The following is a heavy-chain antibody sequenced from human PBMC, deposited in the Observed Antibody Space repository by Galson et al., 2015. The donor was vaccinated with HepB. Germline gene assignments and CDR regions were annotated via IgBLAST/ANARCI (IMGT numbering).Heavy chain of an antibody. J-gene: IGHJ3*02. Sequence: SETLSLTCAVYGGSFSGYYWSWIRQPPGKGLEWIGSIYYSGSTYYNPSLKSRVTISVDTSKNQFSLKLSSVTAADTTVYYCARHERGYYDSSGDAFDIWGQGTMVTVSS. CDR2: IYYSGST. CDR1: GGSFSGYY. CDR3: ARHERGYYDSSGDAFDI. V-gene: IGHV4-34*01. D-gene: IGHD3-22*01.